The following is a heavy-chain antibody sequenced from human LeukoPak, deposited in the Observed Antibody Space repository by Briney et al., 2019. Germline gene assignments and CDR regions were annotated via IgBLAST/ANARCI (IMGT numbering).Heavy chain of an antibody. CDR2: IYNSGST. CDR3: AGLKVDDYGDQLYYYGMDV. J-gene: IGHJ6*04. CDR1: GGSMSSYY. D-gene: IGHD4-17*01. Sequence: PSGTLSLTCTVSGGSMSSYYWSWIRQPPGKGLEWIGYIYNSGSTNYNPSLKSRVTISVDTSKNQFSLKLSSVTAADTAVYYCAGLKVDDYGDQLYYYGMDVWGKGTTVTVSS. V-gene: IGHV4-59*01.